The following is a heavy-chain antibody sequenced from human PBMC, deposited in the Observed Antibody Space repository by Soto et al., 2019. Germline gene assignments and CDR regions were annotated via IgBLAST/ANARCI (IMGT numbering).Heavy chain of an antibody. D-gene: IGHD3-16*02. CDR3: ARVEFGGVIVTGFDY. J-gene: IGHJ4*02. V-gene: IGHV4-59*12. CDR1: GGSISSYY. Sequence: SETLSLTCTVSGGSISSYYWSWIRQPPGKELEWIGYIYDSGSTNYNPSLKSRVTISVDNYKNRFSLKLSSVTAADTAVYYCARVEFGGVIVTGFDYWGQGTLVTVSS. CDR2: IYDSGST.